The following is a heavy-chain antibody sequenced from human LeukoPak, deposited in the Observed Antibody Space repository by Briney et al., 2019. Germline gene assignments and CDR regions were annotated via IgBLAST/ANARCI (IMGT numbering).Heavy chain of an antibody. J-gene: IGHJ4*02. V-gene: IGHV4-59*01. CDR1: GGSISSYY. D-gene: IGHD5-12*01. CDR2: IYYSGST. CDR3: ARGLSGYSYGYYFDS. Sequence: PAETLSLTCTVSGGSISSYYWSWIRQPPGKGLEWIGYIYYSGSTNYNPSLKGRVTILVDTSKNQFSLKLSSVTAADTAVYYCARGLSGYSYGYYFDSWGQGTLFTVSS.